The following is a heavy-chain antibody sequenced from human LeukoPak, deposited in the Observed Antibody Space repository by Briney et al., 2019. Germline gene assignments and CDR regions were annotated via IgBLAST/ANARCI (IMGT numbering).Heavy chain of an antibody. CDR1: GFTFSSYW. J-gene: IGHJ5*02. CDR2: IKQDGSEK. D-gene: IGHD1-1*01. Sequence: QPGGSLRLSCAASGFTFSSYWMSWVRQAPGKGLEWVANIKQDGSEKYYVDSVKGRFTISRDNAKNSLYLQMNSLRAEDTAVYYCARTVPRLNDCFDPWGQGTLVTVSS. V-gene: IGHV3-7*01. CDR3: ARTVPRLNDCFDP.